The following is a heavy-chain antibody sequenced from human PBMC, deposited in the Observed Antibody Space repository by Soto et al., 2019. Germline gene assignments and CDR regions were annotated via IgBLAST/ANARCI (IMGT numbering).Heavy chain of an antibody. CDR1: GFSLTTDALG. J-gene: IGHJ4*02. Sequence: QITLKESGPTLVKPTQTLTLTCTFSGFSLTTDALGVGWIRQPPGKALEWLALIYWDDDKRYSPALKSRLTITKDASRNQVVLTLTNMDPADTATYYCAHVYWVAAGIRYYFDYWGQGTLVTVSS. V-gene: IGHV2-5*02. CDR2: IYWDDDK. CDR3: AHVYWVAAGIRYYFDY. D-gene: IGHD1-1*01.